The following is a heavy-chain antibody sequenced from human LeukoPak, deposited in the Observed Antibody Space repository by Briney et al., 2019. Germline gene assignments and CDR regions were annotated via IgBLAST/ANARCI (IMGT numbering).Heavy chain of an antibody. CDR1: GFTSSDYA. D-gene: IGHD5-12*01. Sequence: PGGSLRLSCAASGFTSSDYAMNWVRQAPGKGLEWVSTISGSGTNSYYADSVKGRFTISRDNSKNTLYLQMNSLRAEDTAVYYCAKGGVATISGWFDPWGQGTLVTVSS. CDR2: ISGSGTNS. CDR3: AKGGVATISGWFDP. J-gene: IGHJ5*02. V-gene: IGHV3-23*01.